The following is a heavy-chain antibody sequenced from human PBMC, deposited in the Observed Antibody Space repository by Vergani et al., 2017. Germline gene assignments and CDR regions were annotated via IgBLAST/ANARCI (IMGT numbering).Heavy chain of an antibody. V-gene: IGHV4-38-2*01. J-gene: IGHJ2*01. CDR3: ARSQGDYWYFDL. Sequence: QVQLLESGPGLLKPSETLSLTCSVSGYSITSGYYWGWIRQPPGRGLEWIGSIYHTGSAYYNPSLKSRVTVSVDTSMNQVSLNLTSVTATDPAVYYCARSQGDYWYFDLWGPGSLVTVSS. CDR1: GYSITSGYY. CDR2: IYHTGSA. D-gene: IGHD2-21*01.